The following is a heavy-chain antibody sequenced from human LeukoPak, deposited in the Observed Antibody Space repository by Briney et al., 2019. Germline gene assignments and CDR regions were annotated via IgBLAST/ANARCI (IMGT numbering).Heavy chain of an antibody. Sequence: ASVKVSCKASGYTFTGYYMHWVRQAPGQGLEWMGWINPNSGGTNYPQKFQGWVTMTRDMSISTAYMELSRLRSDDTAAYYCARGQGTVTTGNFDYWGQGTLVTVSS. D-gene: IGHD4-17*01. CDR1: GYTFTGYY. J-gene: IGHJ4*02. V-gene: IGHV1-2*04. CDR2: INPNSGGT. CDR3: ARGQGTVTTGNFDY.